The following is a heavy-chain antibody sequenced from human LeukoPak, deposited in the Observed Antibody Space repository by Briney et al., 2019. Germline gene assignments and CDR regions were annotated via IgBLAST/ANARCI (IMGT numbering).Heavy chain of an antibody. CDR2: IGTAGDT. CDR1: GFTFSSYD. J-gene: IGHJ4*02. V-gene: IGHV3-13*01. CDR3: ARVSWTSGSLTFDY. Sequence: GGSLRLSCAASGFTFSSYDMHWVHQATGKGLEWVSAIGTAGDTYYPGSVKGRFTISRENAKNSLYLQMNSLRAGDTAVYYCARVSWTSGSLTFDYWGQGTLVTVSS. D-gene: IGHD1-26*01.